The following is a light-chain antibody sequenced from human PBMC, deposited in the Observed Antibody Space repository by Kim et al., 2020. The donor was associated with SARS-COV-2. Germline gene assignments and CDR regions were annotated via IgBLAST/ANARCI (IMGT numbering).Light chain of an antibody. CDR2: DAS. Sequence: LSPGEGATLSCRASQTISGSRLAWYQHKPGQAPRLLIYDASRRVIGLPDRFSGSGSGTDFSLTISGLEPEDFAVYYCQQYVGSPVTFGQGTKLEI. CDR1: QTISGSR. V-gene: IGKV3-20*01. J-gene: IGKJ2*01. CDR3: QQYVGSPVT.